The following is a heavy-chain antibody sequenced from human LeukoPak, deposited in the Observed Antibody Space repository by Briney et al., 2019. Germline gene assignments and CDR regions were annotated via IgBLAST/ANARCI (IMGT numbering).Heavy chain of an antibody. Sequence: PSQTLSLTCTVSGGSISSGGYYWSWIRQPPGKGLEWIGYIYYSGSTNYNPSLKSRVTISVDTSKNQFSLKLSSVTAADTAVYYCARRRFYYGMDVWGQGTTVTVSS. V-gene: IGHV4-61*08. D-gene: IGHD4-17*01. CDR1: GGSISSGGYY. CDR3: ARRRFYYGMDV. CDR2: IYYSGST. J-gene: IGHJ6*02.